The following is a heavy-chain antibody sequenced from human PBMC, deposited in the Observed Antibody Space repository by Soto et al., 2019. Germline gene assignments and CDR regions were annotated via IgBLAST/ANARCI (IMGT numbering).Heavy chain of an antibody. Sequence: GGSLRLSCATSGFTFSDYGINWVRQAPGKGLEWVSGITKTGRSTFLADSVRGRFTISRDNLNNIVYLQMNSLRADDTALYYCTRLYYDYVWGQGTTVTVSS. CDR2: ITKTGRST. J-gene: IGHJ6*02. CDR3: TRLYYDYV. D-gene: IGHD3-3*01. CDR1: GFTFSDYG. V-gene: IGHV3-23*01.